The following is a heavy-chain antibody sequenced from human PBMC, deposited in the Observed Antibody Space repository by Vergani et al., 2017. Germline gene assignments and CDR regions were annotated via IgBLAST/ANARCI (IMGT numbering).Heavy chain of an antibody. CDR1: GFPFSSYG. Sequence: QVQLVESGGGVVQPGRSLRLSCAASGFPFSSYGMHWVRQAPGKGLEWVAVIWYDGSNKYYADSVKGRFTISRDNSKNTLYLQMNSLRAEDTAVYYCARGGYFGHNWFDPWGQGTLVTVSS. CDR3: ARGGYFGHNWFDP. J-gene: IGHJ5*02. D-gene: IGHD2/OR15-2a*01. V-gene: IGHV3-33*01. CDR2: IWYDGSNK.